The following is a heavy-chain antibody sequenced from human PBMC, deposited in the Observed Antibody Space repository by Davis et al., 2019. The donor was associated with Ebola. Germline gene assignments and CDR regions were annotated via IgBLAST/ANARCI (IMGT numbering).Heavy chain of an antibody. V-gene: IGHV3-74*01. D-gene: IGHD3-16*01. Sequence: PGGSLRLSCAASGFRIGTYGMHWVRQAPGKGLVWVSRMNSDGRSTAYADSVKGRFTISRDSPKNTLYLQMNSLRAEDTAVYYCARRHYDDRWGTDVWGQGTTVTVSS. J-gene: IGHJ6*02. CDR1: GFRIGTYG. CDR3: ARRHYDDRWGTDV. CDR2: MNSDGRST.